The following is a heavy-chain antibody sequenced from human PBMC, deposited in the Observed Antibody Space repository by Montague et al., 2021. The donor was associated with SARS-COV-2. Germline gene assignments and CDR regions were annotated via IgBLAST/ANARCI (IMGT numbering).Heavy chain of an antibody. Sequence: SETLSLTCGVYGGSFSGYYWSWIRQPPEKGLEWIGEINHSGSTNYNPSLRNRVTISVDTSKNQFSLKLSSVTAADTAVYYCARVRYYGSGSYLGMDVWGQGTTVTVSS. CDR2: INHSGST. V-gene: IGHV4-34*01. D-gene: IGHD3-10*01. J-gene: IGHJ6*02. CDR3: ARVRYYGSGSYLGMDV. CDR1: GGSFSGYY.